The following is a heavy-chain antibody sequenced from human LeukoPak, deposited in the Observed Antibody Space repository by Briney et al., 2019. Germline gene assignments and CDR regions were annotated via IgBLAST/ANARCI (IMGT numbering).Heavy chain of an antibody. CDR2: IIPIFGTA. Sequence: GASVKVSCKASGGTFSSYAISWVRQAPGQGLEWMGGIIPIFGTANYAQKFQGRVTITADESTSTAYMELSSLRSEDTAVYYCARVWDYYGSGNKAYYGMDVWGKVTTVTVSS. V-gene: IGHV1-69*13. CDR3: ARVWDYYGSGNKAYYGMDV. J-gene: IGHJ6*04. D-gene: IGHD3-10*01. CDR1: GGTFSSYA.